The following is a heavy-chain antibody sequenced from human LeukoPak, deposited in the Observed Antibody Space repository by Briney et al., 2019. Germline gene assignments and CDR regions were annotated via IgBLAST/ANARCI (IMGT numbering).Heavy chain of an antibody. CDR2: IIPIFGTA. V-gene: IGHV1-69*13. CDR1: GYTFTSYG. Sequence: GASVKVSCKASGYTFTSYGISWVRQAPGQGLEWMGGIIPIFGTANYAQKFQGRVTITADESTSTAYMELSSLRSEDTAVYYCARVGLSSSWYGNWFDPWGQGTLVTVSS. J-gene: IGHJ5*02. D-gene: IGHD6-13*01. CDR3: ARVGLSSSWYGNWFDP.